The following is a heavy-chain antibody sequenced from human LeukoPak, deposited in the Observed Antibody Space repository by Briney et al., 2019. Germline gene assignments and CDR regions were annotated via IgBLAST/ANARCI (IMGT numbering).Heavy chain of an antibody. D-gene: IGHD1-26*01. Sequence: NTSETLSLTCTVSGGSISSYYWSWIRQPPGKGLEWIGYIYTSGSTNYNPSLKSRVTISVDTSKNQFSLKLSSVTAADTAVFYCARHPRFGDSGSYRNDAFDIWGQGTMVTVSS. CDR3: ARHPRFGDSGSYRNDAFDI. CDR2: IYTSGST. V-gene: IGHV4-4*09. J-gene: IGHJ3*02. CDR1: GGSISSYY.